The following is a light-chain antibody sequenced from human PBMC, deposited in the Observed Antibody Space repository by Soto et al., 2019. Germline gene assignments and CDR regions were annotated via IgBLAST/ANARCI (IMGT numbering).Light chain of an antibody. J-gene: IGKJ2*01. Sequence: DIQMTQSPPTLSASVGDRVTISCRASRIIGNWLAWYQQKPGKAPKLLIYGASTLQSGVPSGFSGSGYGTEFTLTISGLQPDDFATYYCQQYNTYSFGQGTHVEIK. CDR1: RIIGNW. V-gene: IGKV1-5*03. CDR2: GAS. CDR3: QQYNTYS.